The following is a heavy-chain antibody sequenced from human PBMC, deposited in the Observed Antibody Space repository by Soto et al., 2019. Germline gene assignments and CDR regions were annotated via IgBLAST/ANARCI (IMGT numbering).Heavy chain of an antibody. J-gene: IGHJ5*02. Sequence: VGSLRLSCAASGFTFSSYAMSWVRQAPGKGLEWVSAISGSGGSTYYADSVKGRFTISRDNSKNTLYLQMNSLRAEDTAVYYCAKGRYNWNYGWFDPWGQGTLVTVSS. D-gene: IGHD1-7*01. CDR3: AKGRYNWNYGWFDP. CDR1: GFTFSSYA. CDR2: ISGSGGST. V-gene: IGHV3-23*01.